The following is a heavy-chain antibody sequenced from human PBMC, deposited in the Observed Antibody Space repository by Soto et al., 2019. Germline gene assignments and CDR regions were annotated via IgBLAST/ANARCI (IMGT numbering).Heavy chain of an antibody. Sequence: GGSLRLSCAASGFTFSSYSMNWVRQAPGKGLEWVSYISSSSSTIYYADSVKGRFTISRDNAKNSLYLQMNSLRDEDTAVYYCARSYCSSTSCPTKNAYYYYYGMDVWGQGTTVTVSS. J-gene: IGHJ6*02. CDR2: ISSSSSTI. D-gene: IGHD2-2*01. CDR1: GFTFSSYS. V-gene: IGHV3-48*02. CDR3: ARSYCSSTSCPTKNAYYYYYGMDV.